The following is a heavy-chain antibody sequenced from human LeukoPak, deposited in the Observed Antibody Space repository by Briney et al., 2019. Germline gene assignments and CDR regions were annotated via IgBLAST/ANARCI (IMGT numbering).Heavy chain of an antibody. CDR2: ISGDGGST. CDR1: GFTFSSYW. Sequence: PGGSLRLSCAASGFTFSSYWMHWVRQAPGKGLEWVSLISGDGGSTYYADSVKGRFTISRDNSKNSLYLQMNSLRTEDTALYYCAKVLGYYDSSGYYQEGGFDYWGQGTLVTVSS. CDR3: AKVLGYYDSSGYYQEGGFDY. V-gene: IGHV3-43*02. D-gene: IGHD3-22*01. J-gene: IGHJ4*02.